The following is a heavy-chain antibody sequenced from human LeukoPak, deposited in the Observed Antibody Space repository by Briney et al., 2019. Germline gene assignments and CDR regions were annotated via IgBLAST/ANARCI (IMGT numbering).Heavy chain of an antibody. CDR3: ARYYYDSSGYYEPIFDY. D-gene: IGHD3-22*01. CDR1: GFTFSSYA. CDR2: ISGSGGST. Sequence: GGSLRPSCAASGFTFSSYAMSWVRQAPGKGLEWVSAISGSGGSTYYADSVKGRFTISRDNSKNTLYLQMNSLRAEDTAVYYCARYYYDSSGYYEPIFDYWGQGTLVTVSS. V-gene: IGHV3-23*01. J-gene: IGHJ4*02.